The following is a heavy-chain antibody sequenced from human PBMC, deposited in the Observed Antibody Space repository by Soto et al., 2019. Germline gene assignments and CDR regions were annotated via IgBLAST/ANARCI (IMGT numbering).Heavy chain of an antibody. CDR1: GFDFTTVS. CDR3: ARRPENFWSGYHEAFEF. Sequence: LRLSCAASGFDFTTVSMNWVRQARGNVLEWVSFISPSSPYTSYADSVKGRFIISGDNAENSVYLQMNSLRAEDTGVYYCARRPENFWSGYHEAFEFWGPGTLVSVSS. V-gene: IGHV3-21*03. D-gene: IGHD3-3*01. CDR2: ISPSSPYT. J-gene: IGHJ4*02.